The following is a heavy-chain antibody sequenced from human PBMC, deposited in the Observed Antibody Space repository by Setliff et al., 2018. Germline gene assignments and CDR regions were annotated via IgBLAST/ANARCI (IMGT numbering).Heavy chain of an antibody. Sequence: PGGSLRLSCAASGFTFSSYWMNWVRQAPGKGLEWVSYISSDGSTVFYADSVKGRFTISRDNAKNSLYLQMNSLRAEDTAVYYCARELRVAVVIRFDAFDIWGQGTMVTVSS. CDR3: ARELRVAVVIRFDAFDI. V-gene: IGHV3-48*04. D-gene: IGHD2-21*01. CDR2: ISSDGSTV. J-gene: IGHJ3*02. CDR1: GFTFSSYW.